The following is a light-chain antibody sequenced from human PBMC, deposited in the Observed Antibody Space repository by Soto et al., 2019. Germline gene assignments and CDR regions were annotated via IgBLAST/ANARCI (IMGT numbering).Light chain of an antibody. CDR2: EVS. V-gene: IGLV2-8*01. J-gene: IGLJ1*01. CDR3: SSYAGSNNLGV. CDR1: SGDVGGYNY. Sequence: QSALTQPPSASGSPGQSVTISCTGTSGDVGGYNYVSWYQQHPGKAPILMISEVSKRPSGVPDRFSGSKSGNTASLTVSGLQAEDEADYYCSSYAGSNNLGVFGTGTKLTVL.